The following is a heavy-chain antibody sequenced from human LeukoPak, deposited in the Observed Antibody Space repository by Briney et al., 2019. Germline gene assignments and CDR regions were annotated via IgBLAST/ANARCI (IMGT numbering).Heavy chain of an antibody. CDR2: IYYSGTT. CDR3: ARSGPPGAIKGGTDY. Sequence: SETLSLTCTVSGGSISSSTYYWGWIRQPPGKGLQWIGTIYYSGTTDYNPSLKSRVTISVDTSKNQFSLKVTSVTAADTAVYYCARSGPPGAIKGGTDYWGQGTLVTVSS. D-gene: IGHD2-2*01. V-gene: IGHV4-39*07. CDR1: GGSISSSTYY. J-gene: IGHJ4*02.